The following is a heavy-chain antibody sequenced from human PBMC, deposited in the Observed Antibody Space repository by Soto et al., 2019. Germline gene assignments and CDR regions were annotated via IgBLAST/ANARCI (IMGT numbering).Heavy chain of an antibody. CDR2: ISASGVNT. CDR3: AKGQGVGGIYSLDY. D-gene: IGHD1-26*01. J-gene: IGHJ4*02. Sequence: GGSLRLSCAASAFTFSNFAMTWVRQAPGKGLEWVSTISASGVNTYYADSVKGRFTISRDSSNNTLCLQMNSLRAEDTAVYYCAKGQGVGGIYSLDYWGQGTLVTVSS. V-gene: IGHV3-23*01. CDR1: AFTFSNFA.